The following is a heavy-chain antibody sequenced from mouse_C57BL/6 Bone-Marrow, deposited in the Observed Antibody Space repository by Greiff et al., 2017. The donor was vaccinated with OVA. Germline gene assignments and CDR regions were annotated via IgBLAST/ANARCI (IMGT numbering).Heavy chain of an antibody. J-gene: IGHJ3*01. CDR1: GYTFTSYW. CDR3: ARGGFSYEGFAY. D-gene: IGHD1-1*01. CDR2: IHPNSGST. Sequence: VKLQQPGAELVKPGASVKLSCKASGYTFTSYWMHWVKQRPGQGLEWIGMIHPNSGSTNYNEKFKSKATLTVDKSSSTAYMQLSSLTSEDSAVYYCARGGFSYEGFAYWGQGTLVTVSA. V-gene: IGHV1-64*01.